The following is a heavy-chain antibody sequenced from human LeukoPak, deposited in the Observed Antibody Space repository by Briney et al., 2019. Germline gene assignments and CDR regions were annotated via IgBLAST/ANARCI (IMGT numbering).Heavy chain of an antibody. Sequence: GASVKVSCKASGYTFTSYGISWVRQAPGQGLEWMGWISAYNGNTNYAQKLQGRVTTTTDTSTSTAYMELRSLRSDDTAVYYCARDPDSSGWYYYFDYWGQGTLVTVSS. CDR2: ISAYNGNT. CDR3: ARDPDSSGWYYYFDY. CDR1: GYTFTSYG. J-gene: IGHJ4*02. V-gene: IGHV1-18*01. D-gene: IGHD6-19*01.